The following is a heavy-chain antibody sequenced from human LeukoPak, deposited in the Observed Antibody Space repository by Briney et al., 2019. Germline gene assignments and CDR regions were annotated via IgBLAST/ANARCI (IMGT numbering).Heavy chain of an antibody. CDR1: GFTFDDYA. CDR3: TTRVVTTNDY. V-gene: IGHV3-15*01. D-gene: IGHD2-21*02. CDR2: IKTTREGGTT. J-gene: IGHJ4*02. Sequence: GGSLRLSCAASGFTFDDYAMHWVRQAPGKGLEWVGRIKTTREGGTTDCAAPMRGRFTISRDDSRNTLYLQMDSLKTEDTAVYYCTTRVVTTNDYWGQGTLVTVSS.